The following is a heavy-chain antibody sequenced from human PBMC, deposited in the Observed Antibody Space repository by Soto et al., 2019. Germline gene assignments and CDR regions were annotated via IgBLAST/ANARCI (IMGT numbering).Heavy chain of an antibody. CDR1: GFTFSSYA. V-gene: IGHV3-23*01. CDR2: ISGSGGST. CDR3: AKDRYCSGGSCYSDFDY. D-gene: IGHD2-15*01. Sequence: GGSLRLSCAASGFTFSSYAMSWVRQAPGKGLEWVSAISGSGGSTYYADSVKGRFTISRDNSENTLYLQMNSLRAEDTAVYYCAKDRYCSGGSCYSDFDYWGQGTLVTVSS. J-gene: IGHJ4*02.